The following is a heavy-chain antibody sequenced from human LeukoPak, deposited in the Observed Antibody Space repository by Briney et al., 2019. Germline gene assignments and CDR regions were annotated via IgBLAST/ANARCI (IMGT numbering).Heavy chain of an antibody. CDR1: GYTFINYY. CDR3: ARENGYRRGFDY. V-gene: IGHV1-46*01. J-gene: IGHJ4*02. CDR2: INASGSST. Sequence: ASVKGSCKASGYTFINYYMHWVRQAPGQGLEGMGIINASGSSTSYAQKFQGRVTMTRDTSTSTIYMELSSLRSEDTAMYYCARENGYRRGFDYWGRGTLVTVSS. D-gene: IGHD5-18*01.